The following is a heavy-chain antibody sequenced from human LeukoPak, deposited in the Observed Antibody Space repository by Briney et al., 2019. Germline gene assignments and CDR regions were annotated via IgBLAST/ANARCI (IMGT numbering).Heavy chain of an antibody. CDR3: AKRVVRGVIILFDY. V-gene: IGHV3-30*02. J-gene: IGHJ4*02. CDR1: GFTFSSYG. D-gene: IGHD3-10*01. CDR2: IRYDGSKK. Sequence: GGSLRLSCAASGFTFSSYGMHWVRQAPGKGLEWVAFIRYDGSKKYYTDSVKGRFTISRDNPKNTLYLQMNSLRAEDTAVYYCAKRVVRGVIILFDYWGQGTLVTVSS.